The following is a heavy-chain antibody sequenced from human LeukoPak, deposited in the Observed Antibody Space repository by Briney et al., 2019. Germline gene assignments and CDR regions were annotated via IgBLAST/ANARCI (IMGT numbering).Heavy chain of an antibody. CDR1: GFTFSSYA. J-gene: IGHJ3*02. D-gene: IGHD1-14*01. CDR3: AKGSRVARIRVATDAFDI. Sequence: GGSLRLSCAAFGFTFSSYAMSWVRQAPGKGLEWVSAISGSGGSTYYADSVKGRFTISRDNSKNTLYLQMNSLRAEDTAVYYCAKGSRVARIRVATDAFDIWGQGTMVTVSS. CDR2: ISGSGGST. V-gene: IGHV3-23*01.